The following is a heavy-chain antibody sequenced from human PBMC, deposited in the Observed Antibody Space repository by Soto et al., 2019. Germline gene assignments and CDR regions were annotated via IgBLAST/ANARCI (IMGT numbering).Heavy chain of an antibody. V-gene: IGHV3-23*01. D-gene: IGHD3-3*01. CDR2: ISGSGGST. J-gene: IGHJ6*02. CDR1: GFTFSSYA. Sequence: GGSLRLSCAASGFTFSSYAMSWVRQAPGKGLEWVSAISGSGGSTYYADSVKGRFTISRDNSKNTLYLQMNSLRAEDTAVYYCAKDGLRFLEWLPILNYYGMDVWGQGTTVTVSS. CDR3: AKDGLRFLEWLPILNYYGMDV.